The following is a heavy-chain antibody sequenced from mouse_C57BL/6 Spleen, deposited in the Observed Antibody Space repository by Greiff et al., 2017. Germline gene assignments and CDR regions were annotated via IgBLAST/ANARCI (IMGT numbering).Heavy chain of an antibody. D-gene: IGHD2-1*01. CDR2: IDPSDSYT. Sequence: VQLQQSGAELVMPGASVKLSCKASGYTFTSYWMHWVKQRPGQGLEWIGEIDPSDSYTNYNQKFKGKSTLTVDKSSSTAYMQLSSLTSEDSAVXYCARSSRSDYYGNYYAMDYWGQGTSVTVSS. CDR3: ARSSRSDYYGNYYAMDY. J-gene: IGHJ4*01. V-gene: IGHV1-69*01. CDR1: GYTFTSYW.